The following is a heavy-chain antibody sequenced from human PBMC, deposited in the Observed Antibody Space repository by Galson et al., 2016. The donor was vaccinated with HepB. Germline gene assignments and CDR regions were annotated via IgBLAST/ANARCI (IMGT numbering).Heavy chain of an antibody. CDR3: TKEGLKSYAQL. J-gene: IGHJ4*02. D-gene: IGHD1-26*01. CDR1: GFTFSSYS. Sequence: SLRLSCAASGFTFSSYSMSWVRQAPGKGLEWVSAISGSGDRTYYTDSVKGWFTISRDNSKTTLYLQMSSLRAEDTAVHYCTKEGLKSYAQLWGQGTLVTVSS. CDR2: ISGSGDRT. V-gene: IGHV3-23*01.